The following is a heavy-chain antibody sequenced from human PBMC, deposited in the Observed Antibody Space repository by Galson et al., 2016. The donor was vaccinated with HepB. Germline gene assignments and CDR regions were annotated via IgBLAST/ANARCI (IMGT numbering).Heavy chain of an antibody. D-gene: IGHD3-16*01. J-gene: IGHJ6*02. CDR3: ASSDNVYDYVESSNYHYNMDV. Sequence: CAISGDSVSNNIDGWNWIRQSPSRGLEWLGRTYYRSEWRYDYASSVQSRISINPDTSKNQFSLHLNSVTPEDTAVYYCASSDNVYDYVESSNYHYNMDVWGQGTTVTVS. CDR1: GDSVSNNIDG. V-gene: IGHV6-1*01. CDR2: TYYRSEWRY.